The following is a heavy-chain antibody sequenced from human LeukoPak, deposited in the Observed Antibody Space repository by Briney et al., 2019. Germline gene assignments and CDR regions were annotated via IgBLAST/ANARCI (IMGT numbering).Heavy chain of an antibody. CDR1: GFTFSSYG. CDR3: AKGQSDYGDYVGFGEGYFDY. V-gene: IGHV3-30*18. CDR2: ISYGGSNK. J-gene: IGHJ4*02. D-gene: IGHD4-17*01. Sequence: GGSLRLSCAASGFTFSSYGMHWVRQAPGKGLEWVAVISYGGSNKYYADSVKGRFTISRDNSKNTLYLQMNSLRAEDTAVYYCAKGQSDYGDYVGFGEGYFDYWGQGTLVTVSS.